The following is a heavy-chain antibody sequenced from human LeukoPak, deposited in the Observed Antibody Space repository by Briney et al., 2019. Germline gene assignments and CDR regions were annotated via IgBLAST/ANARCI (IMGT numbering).Heavy chain of an antibody. CDR2: IRYDGGNK. J-gene: IGHJ6*02. CDR1: GFTFSSYG. CDR3: AREGKRITIFGVGPYYYYGMDV. V-gene: IGHV3-33*01. Sequence: GGSLRLSCAASGFTFSSYGMHWVRQAPGKGLEWVAVIRYDGGNKYYADSVKGRFTISRDNSKNTLYLQMNSLRAEDTAVYYCAREGKRITIFGVGPYYYYGMDVWGQGTTVTVSS. D-gene: IGHD3-3*01.